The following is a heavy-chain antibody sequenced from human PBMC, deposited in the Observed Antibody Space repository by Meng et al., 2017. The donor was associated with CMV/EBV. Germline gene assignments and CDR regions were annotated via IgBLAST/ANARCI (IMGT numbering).Heavy chain of an antibody. D-gene: IGHD3-3*01. CDR1: GFTFSSYA. Sequence: GGPRLSGAASGFTFSSYAMSWVRQAPGKGLEWVSAISGSGGSTYYADSVKGRFTISRDNSKNTLYLQMNSLRAEDTAVYYCAKDGGGVITIFGVANPTGGFDPWGQGTLVTVSS. CDR2: ISGSGGST. J-gene: IGHJ5*02. V-gene: IGHV3-23*01. CDR3: AKDGGGVITIFGVANPTGGFDP.